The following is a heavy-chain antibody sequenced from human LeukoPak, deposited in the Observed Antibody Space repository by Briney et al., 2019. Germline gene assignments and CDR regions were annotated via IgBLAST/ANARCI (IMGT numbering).Heavy chain of an antibody. CDR2: INPNSGGT. V-gene: IGHV1-2*06. J-gene: IGHJ4*02. CDR1: GYTFTCYY. CDR3: ARVARGAAAGGNFDY. D-gene: IGHD6-13*01. Sequence: ASVKVSCKASGYTFTCYYMHWVRQAPGQGLEWMGRINPNSGGTNYAQKFQGRVTMTRDTSISTAYMELSRLRSDDTAVYYCARVARGAAAGGNFDYWGQGTLVTVSS.